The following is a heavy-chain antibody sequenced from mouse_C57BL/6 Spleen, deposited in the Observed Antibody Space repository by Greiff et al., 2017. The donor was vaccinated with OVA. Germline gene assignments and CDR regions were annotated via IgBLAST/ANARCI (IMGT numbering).Heavy chain of an antibody. V-gene: IGHV5-17*01. Sequence: DVMLVESGGGLVKPGGSLKLSCAASGFTFSDYGMHWVRQAPEKGLEWVAYISSGSSTIYYADTVKGRFTISRDNAKNTLFLQMTSLRSEDTAMYYCAREGYPVYFDYWGQGTTLTVSS. CDR2: ISSGSSTI. D-gene: IGHD2-2*01. CDR3: AREGYPVYFDY. CDR1: GFTFSDYG. J-gene: IGHJ2*01.